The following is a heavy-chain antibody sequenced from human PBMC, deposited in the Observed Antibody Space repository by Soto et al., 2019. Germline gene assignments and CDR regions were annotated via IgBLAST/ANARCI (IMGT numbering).Heavy chain of an antibody. CDR3: ARSRIFDC. D-gene: IGHD2-21*01. V-gene: IGHV3-48*01. CDR1: GFTFSSYS. J-gene: IGHJ4*02. Sequence: EVQLVESGGGLVQPGGSLRLSCAASGFTFSSYSMNWVRQAPGKGLEWVSYISSGSATIYYADSVKGRFTISRDNARNSLYLQINSLKADDTAVYYCARSRIFDCGGQGTLVTVSS. CDR2: ISSGSATI.